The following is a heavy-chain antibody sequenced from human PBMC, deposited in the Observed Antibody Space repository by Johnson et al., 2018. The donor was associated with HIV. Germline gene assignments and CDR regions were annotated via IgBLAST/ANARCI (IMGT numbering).Heavy chain of an antibody. CDR2: ISWNSGSI. D-gene: IGHD3-16*01. CDR1: GFTFDDYA. Sequence: VQLVESGGGLVQPGRSLRLSCAASGFTFDDYAMHWVRQAPGKGLEWVSGISWNSGSIGYADSVKGRFTISRDNAKNSLYLQMNSLRAEDTAVYYCARCMVTFGGVGGAFDIGGQGTMVTVSS. CDR3: ARCMVTFGGVGGAFDI. J-gene: IGHJ3*02. V-gene: IGHV3-9*01.